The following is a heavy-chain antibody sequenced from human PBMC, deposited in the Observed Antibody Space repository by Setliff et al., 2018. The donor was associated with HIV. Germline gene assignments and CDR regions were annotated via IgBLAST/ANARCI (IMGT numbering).Heavy chain of an antibody. CDR2: IYTSGST. V-gene: IGHV4-4*08. J-gene: IGHJ5*02. Sequence: SETLSLTCTVSGGSISSYYWSWIRQPPGKGLEWIGYIYTSGSTNYNPSLKSRVTISVDTSKNQFSLKLSSVTAADTAVYYCAKRTFGSGRLDPWGQGTLVTVSS. D-gene: IGHD3-16*01. CDR3: AKRTFGSGRLDP. CDR1: GGSISSYY.